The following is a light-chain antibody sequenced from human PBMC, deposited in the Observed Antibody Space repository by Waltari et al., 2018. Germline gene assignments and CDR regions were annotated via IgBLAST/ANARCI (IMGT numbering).Light chain of an antibody. CDR2: AAS. V-gene: IGKV3-20*01. CDR3: QNHERLPAT. J-gene: IGKJ1*01. Sequence: EVVLTQSPGTLSLSPGERATLSCRASQSVSKYLAWYQQRPGQAPRLLIYAASTRATGVPDRFSGSGFGTDFSLTISRLEPEDIAVYFCQNHERLPATFGQGTSVEIK. CDR1: QSVSKY.